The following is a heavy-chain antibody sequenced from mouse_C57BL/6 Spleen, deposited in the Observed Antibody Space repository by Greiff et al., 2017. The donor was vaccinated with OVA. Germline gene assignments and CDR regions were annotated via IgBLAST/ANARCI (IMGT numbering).Heavy chain of an antibody. V-gene: IGHV1-64*01. D-gene: IGHD2-5*01. Sequence: VKLQQPGAELVKPGASVQLSCKASGYTFTSYWMHWVKQRPGQGLEWIGMIHPNSGSPNYNEKFKSKATLTVDKSSSTAYMQRSSLKSEDSAVYYCARGSNALYAMDYWGQGTSVTVSS. J-gene: IGHJ4*01. CDR3: ARGSNALYAMDY. CDR1: GYTFTSYW. CDR2: IHPNSGSP.